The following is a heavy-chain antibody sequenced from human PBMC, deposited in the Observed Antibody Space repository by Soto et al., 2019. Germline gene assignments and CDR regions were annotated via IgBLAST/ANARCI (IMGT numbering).Heavy chain of an antibody. V-gene: IGHV4-34*01. CDR2: INHSGVT. D-gene: IGHD2-2*01. Sequence: TSETLSLTCAVYGESFSRYYLSWIRQPTGKGLEWIGEINHSGVTNYSPSLKSRVTISVDRSTKQFSLKLTSVTDADTAFYYSAREPTEEITSRYHAWFDLWGQGTLVTVSS. J-gene: IGHJ5*02. CDR3: AREPTEEITSRYHAWFDL. CDR1: GESFSRYY.